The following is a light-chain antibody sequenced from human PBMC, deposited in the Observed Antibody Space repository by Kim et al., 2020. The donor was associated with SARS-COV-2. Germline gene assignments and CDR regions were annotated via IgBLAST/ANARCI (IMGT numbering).Light chain of an antibody. CDR1: QSVSSNY. J-gene: IGKJ4*01. V-gene: IGKV3-20*01. Sequence: PGERATLSCRASQSVSSNYLAWYQLKLGQAPRLLIYGASSRATGIPDRFSGSGSGTEFTLTISRLEPEDFAVYYCQQYGSAPPLTFGGGTKVDIK. CDR3: QQYGSAPPLT. CDR2: GAS.